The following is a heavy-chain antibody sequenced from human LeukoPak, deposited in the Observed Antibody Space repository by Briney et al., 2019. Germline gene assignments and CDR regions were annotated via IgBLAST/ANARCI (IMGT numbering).Heavy chain of an antibody. D-gene: IGHD4-17*01. CDR3: ARGPTTGGAFDI. Sequence: GGSLRLSCAASGFTFSSYSMNWVRQAPGKGLEWVSSISSSSSYIYYADSVKGRFTISRDNAKNSLYLQMNSLRAEDTAVYYCARGPTTGGAFDIWGRGTMVTVSS. V-gene: IGHV3-21*01. CDR2: ISSSSSYI. J-gene: IGHJ3*02. CDR1: GFTFSSYS.